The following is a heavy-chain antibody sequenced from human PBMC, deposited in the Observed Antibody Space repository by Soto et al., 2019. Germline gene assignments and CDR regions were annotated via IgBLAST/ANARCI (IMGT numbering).Heavy chain of an antibody. Sequence: QITLKESGPTLVKPTQTLTLTCTFSGFSLSTSGVGVGWIRQPPGKALEWLALIYWDDDKRYSPSLKSRLTITKATSTHQVVLKMTNMDPVDTATYYCAHSLIPNWGSRGAFDYWGQGTLVTVSS. CDR1: GFSLSTSGVG. CDR2: IYWDDDK. V-gene: IGHV2-5*02. D-gene: IGHD7-27*01. J-gene: IGHJ4*02. CDR3: AHSLIPNWGSRGAFDY.